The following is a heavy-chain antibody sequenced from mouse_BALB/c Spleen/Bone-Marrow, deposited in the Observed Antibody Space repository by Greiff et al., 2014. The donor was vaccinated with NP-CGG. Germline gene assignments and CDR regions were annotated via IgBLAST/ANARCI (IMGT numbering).Heavy chain of an antibody. D-gene: IGHD2-3*01. J-gene: IGHJ3*01. Sequence: EVQLVESGGGLVQPGGSMKLSCVASGFTFSNYWMNWVRQSPEKGLEWVAEIRLKSNNYATHYAESVKGRFTISRDDSKSSVYLQMNNLRAEDTGIYYCTRWGDGYYAFAYWGQGTLVTVSA. V-gene: IGHV6-6*02. CDR1: GFTFSNYW. CDR2: IRLKSNNYAT. CDR3: TRWGDGYYAFAY.